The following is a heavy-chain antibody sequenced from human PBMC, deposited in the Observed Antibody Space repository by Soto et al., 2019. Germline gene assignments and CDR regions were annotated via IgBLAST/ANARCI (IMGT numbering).Heavy chain of an antibody. CDR1: GDSITSNSYF. CDR2: IYYSGTT. Sequence: SETLSLTCTVSGDSITSNSYFWAWIRQPPGKGLEWIGSIYYSGTTYYYPSLKSRVTISVDRSKNQFSLQLNSVTPEDTAVYYCARDSPGYGDYVLFDYWGQGTLVTVSS. V-gene: IGHV4-39*02. D-gene: IGHD4-17*01. CDR3: ARDSPGYGDYVLFDY. J-gene: IGHJ4*02.